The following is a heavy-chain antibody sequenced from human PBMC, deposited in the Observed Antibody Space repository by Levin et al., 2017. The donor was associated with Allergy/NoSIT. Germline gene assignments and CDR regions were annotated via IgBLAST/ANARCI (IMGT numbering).Heavy chain of an antibody. J-gene: IGHJ4*02. D-gene: IGHD3-16*01. Sequence: GGSLRLSCAASGFTFSSYSMNWVRQAPGKGLEWVSSISSSSSYIYSADSVKGRFTISRDNAKNALYLQMNSLRAEDTAVYYCAREGVLGDSYFDYWGQGTLVTVSS. CDR3: AREGVLGDSYFDY. V-gene: IGHV3-21*01. CDR2: ISSSSSYI. CDR1: GFTFSSYS.